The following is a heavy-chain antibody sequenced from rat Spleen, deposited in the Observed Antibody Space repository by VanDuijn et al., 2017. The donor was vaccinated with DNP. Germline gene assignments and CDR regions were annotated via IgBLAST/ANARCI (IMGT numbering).Heavy chain of an antibody. V-gene: IGHV2-19*01. D-gene: IGHD1-11*01. J-gene: IGHJ4*01. Sequence: QVQLKESGPGLVQPSQTLSLTCTVSGFSLTDYSVHWVRQPPGKGLEWMGRIRSGGSTDYNSALKSRLSISRDTSKSQVFIKMNSLQTEDTAIYFCTRAVNYARGYAMDAWGQGTSVTVSS. CDR2: IRSGGST. CDR1: GFSLTDYS. CDR3: TRAVNYARGYAMDA.